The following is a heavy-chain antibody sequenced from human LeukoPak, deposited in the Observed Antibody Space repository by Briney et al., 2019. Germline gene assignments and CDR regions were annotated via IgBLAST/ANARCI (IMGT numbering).Heavy chain of an antibody. D-gene: IGHD3-3*01. J-gene: IGHJ4*02. CDR1: GYTFTSYD. Sequence: GASVKVSCKASGYTFTSYDINWVRQATGQGLEWMGWMNPNSGNTGYAQKFQGRVTITADESTSTAYMELSSLRSEDTAVYYCARDDYDFWSGHYTDWGQGTLVTVSS. CDR2: MNPNSGNT. CDR3: ARDDYDFWSGHYTD. V-gene: IGHV1-8*01.